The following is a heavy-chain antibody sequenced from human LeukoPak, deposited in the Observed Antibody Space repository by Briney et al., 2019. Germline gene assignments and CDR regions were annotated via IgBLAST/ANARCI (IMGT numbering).Heavy chain of an antibody. J-gene: IGHJ3*02. CDR1: GFALTTYN. CDR3: VRGAGPHDAFDI. CDR2: ISAYNGNT. D-gene: IGHD3-16*01. Sequence: ASVKVSCKASGFALTTYNIVWLRQAPGQGLDWMGWISAYNGNTNYAQKLQGRVTMTTDTSTITAYMDRRSLTSYYSAVYYCVRGAGPHDAFDIWGQGPMVTVSS. V-gene: IGHV1-18*01.